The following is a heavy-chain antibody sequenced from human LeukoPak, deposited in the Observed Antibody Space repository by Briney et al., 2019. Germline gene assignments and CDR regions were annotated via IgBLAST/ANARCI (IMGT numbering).Heavy chain of an antibody. Sequence: GGSLRLSCAASGFTFSSYGMSWVRQAPGKGLEWVATIRGTGGSTYYADSVKGRFSISRDNSRNTLYLQMNSLTADDTAVDFCARPGITMGTVGHYYFDDWGRGTPVTVSS. D-gene: IGHD3-3*01. CDR3: ARPGITMGTVGHYYFDD. CDR1: GFTFSSYG. J-gene: IGHJ4*02. V-gene: IGHV3-23*01. CDR2: IRGTGGST.